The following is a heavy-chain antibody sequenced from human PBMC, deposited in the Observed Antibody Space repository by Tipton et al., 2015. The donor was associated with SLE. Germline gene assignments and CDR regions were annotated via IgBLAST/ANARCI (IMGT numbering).Heavy chain of an antibody. CDR2: IFHSGST. J-gene: IGHJ6*03. V-gene: IGHV4-59*08. CDR1: GGFISSHD. CDR3: ARVVAAVDYYYYYMDV. D-gene: IGHD6-13*01. Sequence: TLSLTCTVSGGFISSHDWSWIRQPPGKGLEWIASIFHSGSTYFNPSLKSRVTISVDTSKNQFSLDLSSVSAADTAVYYCARVVAAVDYYYYYMDVWGKGTTVTVSS.